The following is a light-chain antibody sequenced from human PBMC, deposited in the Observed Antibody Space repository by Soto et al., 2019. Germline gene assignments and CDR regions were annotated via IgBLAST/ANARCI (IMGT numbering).Light chain of an antibody. CDR1: QYVSVRF. V-gene: IGKV3-20*01. CDR3: QQYGSSPQT. Sequence: EIVLTQSPRTLSLSPGERATLSCRASQYVSVRFLAWYQQKPGQAPRLLIYGASDRATGIPDRFTGSGSGTDFTLTINRLEPEDFAVYFCQQYGSSPQTFGQGTKVDIK. CDR2: GAS. J-gene: IGKJ1*01.